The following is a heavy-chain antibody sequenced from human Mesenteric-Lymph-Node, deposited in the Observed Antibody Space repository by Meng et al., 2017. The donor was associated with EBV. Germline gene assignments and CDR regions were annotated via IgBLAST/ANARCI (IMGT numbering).Heavy chain of an antibody. J-gene: IGHJ5*02. CDR2: TSSAGTTI. CDR1: GFNFNDYY. Sequence: QLQLVESGGGLVKPGGSLRLSCAASGFNFNDYYMSWIRQSPGKGLEWLSYTSSAGTTIYYAESVKGRFTISRDNAKNSLYLQMNSLRAEDTAVYYCARSYDSTGYTTSWGQGTLVTVSS. V-gene: IGHV3-11*01. D-gene: IGHD3-22*01. CDR3: ARSYDSTGYTTS.